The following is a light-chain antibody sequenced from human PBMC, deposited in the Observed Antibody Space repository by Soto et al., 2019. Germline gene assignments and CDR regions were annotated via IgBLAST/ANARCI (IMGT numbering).Light chain of an antibody. V-gene: IGLV2-14*01. Sequence: QSVLTQPASVSGSPGQSITISCTGTSSDVGRYNYVSLYQHHPGKAPKLIIYEVSNRPSGVSNRFSGSKSGNTASLTLSGLQAEDEADYYCSSYTSSNTRVVFGGGTKLTVL. CDR2: EVS. CDR1: SSDVGRYNY. CDR3: SSYTSSNTRVV. J-gene: IGLJ2*01.